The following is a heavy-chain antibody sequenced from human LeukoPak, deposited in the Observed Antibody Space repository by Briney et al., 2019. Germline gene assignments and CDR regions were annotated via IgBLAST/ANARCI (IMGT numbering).Heavy chain of an antibody. J-gene: IGHJ4*02. D-gene: IGHD3-22*01. CDR2: INPNSGGT. V-gene: IGHV1-2*02. CDR3: ARDLPPLDDSSGPDY. CDR1: GYTFTGYY. Sequence: ASVKVSCKASGYTFTGYYMHWVRQAPGQGLEWMGWINPNSGGTNYAQKFQGRVTMTRDTSISTAYMELSRLRSDDTAVYYCARDLPPLDDSSGPDYWGQGTLVTVSS.